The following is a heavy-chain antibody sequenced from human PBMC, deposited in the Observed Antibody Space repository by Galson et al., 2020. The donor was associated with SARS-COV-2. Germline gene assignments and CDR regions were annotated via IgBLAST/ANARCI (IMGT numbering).Heavy chain of an antibody. CDR2: TYWKDDK. CDR3: VHTTYYDFWSNFYEYFHH. Sequence: ESGPTLVKPTQTLTLTCTFSGFSLSTSGVGVGWIRQPPGKALEWLALTYWKDDKRYSPSLKRRLTITKDTSKNQVVLTLTNMDPVDTATYYCVHTTYYDFWSNFYEYFHHWGQGTLVTVSS. CDR1: GFSLSTSGVG. J-gene: IGHJ1*01. V-gene: IGHV2-5*01. D-gene: IGHD3-3*01.